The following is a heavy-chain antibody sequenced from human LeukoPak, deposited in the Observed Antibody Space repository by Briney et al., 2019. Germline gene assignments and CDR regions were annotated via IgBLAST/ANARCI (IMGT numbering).Heavy chain of an antibody. Sequence: QPGGTLRLSCAASGITFSSYAMHWVRQAPGKGLEYVSAISSNGGSTSYANSVKGRFTISRDNAKNSLYLQMNALRAEDTAVYYCARDVRPDYWGQGTLVTV. J-gene: IGHJ4*02. CDR1: GITFSSYA. D-gene: IGHD6-6*01. CDR3: ARDVRPDY. V-gene: IGHV3-64*01. CDR2: ISSNGGST.